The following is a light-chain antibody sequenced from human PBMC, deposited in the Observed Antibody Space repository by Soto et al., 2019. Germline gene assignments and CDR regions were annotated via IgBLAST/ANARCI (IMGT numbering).Light chain of an antibody. Sequence: DIKLTQSPYSLCALLGDEVTLTGRASQGISNNLAWYQQKPGKVPNLLIYAASTLQSGVPSRFSGSGFGTDFTLTISSLEPEDAAVYYCQQRSNWPPITFGQGTRLEI. CDR1: QGISNN. V-gene: IGKV1-27*01. CDR2: AAS. J-gene: IGKJ5*01. CDR3: QQRSNWPPIT.